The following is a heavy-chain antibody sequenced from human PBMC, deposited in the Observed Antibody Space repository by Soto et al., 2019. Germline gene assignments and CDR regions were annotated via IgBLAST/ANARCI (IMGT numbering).Heavy chain of an antibody. V-gene: IGHV3-23*01. CDR2: VGGSGDST. CDR3: AKSPLGYCSGGSCYPPPYFDY. J-gene: IGHJ4*02. D-gene: IGHD2-15*01. CDR1: GFTFSNYA. Sequence: EVQLLDSGGGLVQPGGSLRLSCAASGFTFSNYAMSWVRQAPGKGLEWVSGVGGSGDSTYYADSVKGRFTISRDNSKDTLYLQMNGLRAEDTAVYYCAKSPLGYCSGGSCYPPPYFDYWGQGTLVTVSS.